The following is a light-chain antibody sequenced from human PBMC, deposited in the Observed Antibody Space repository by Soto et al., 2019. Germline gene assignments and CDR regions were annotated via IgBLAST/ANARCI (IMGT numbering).Light chain of an antibody. CDR1: QSISRN. CDR3: QHSYDILWT. V-gene: IGKV1-39*01. CDR2: GSS. J-gene: IGKJ1*01. Sequence: DIQMTQSPSSLSASVGDRVTITCRASQSISRNLNWNQQKPGKAPNLLIFGSSTLQTGVPSRFTGSGSGTDFTLTISSLQPEDFATYYCQHSYDILWTFGQGTNVEIK.